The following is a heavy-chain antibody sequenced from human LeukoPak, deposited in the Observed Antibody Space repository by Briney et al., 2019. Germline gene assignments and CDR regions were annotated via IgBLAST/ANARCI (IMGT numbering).Heavy chain of an antibody. J-gene: IGHJ5*02. Sequence: PSQTLSLTCTVSGGSISSGSYYWSWIRQPAGKGLEWIGRIYTSGSTNYNPSLKSRVTISVDTPKNQFSLKLSSVTAADTAVYYCAREHCSGGSCYSNWFDPWGQGTLVTVSS. CDR2: IYTSGST. CDR3: AREHCSGGSCYSNWFDP. D-gene: IGHD2-15*01. V-gene: IGHV4-61*02. CDR1: GGSISSGSYY.